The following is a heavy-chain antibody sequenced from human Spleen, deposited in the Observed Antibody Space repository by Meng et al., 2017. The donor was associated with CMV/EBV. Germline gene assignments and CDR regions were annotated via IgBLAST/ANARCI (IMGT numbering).Heavy chain of an antibody. CDR1: GYNFTGYN. CDR3: ARLFHTILGTAYYYGMDV. Sequence: ASVKVSCKASGYNFTGYNIYWVRQAPGAGLEWMGWINPNTGVARYSPNFQCRVTLTSDTSISTAYMQLSRLQSDDTAVYYCARLFHTILGTAYYYGMDVWSPGPMVTVSS. V-gene: IGHV1-2*02. CDR2: INPNTGVA. D-gene: IGHD3-3*01. J-gene: IGHJ6*02.